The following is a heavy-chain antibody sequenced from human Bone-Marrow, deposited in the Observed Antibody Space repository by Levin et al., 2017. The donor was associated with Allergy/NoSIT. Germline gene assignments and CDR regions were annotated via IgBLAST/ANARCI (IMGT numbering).Heavy chain of an antibody. Sequence: SETLSPTCAVYGGSFSGYYWSWIRQPPGKGLEWIGEINHSGSTNYNPSLKSRVTISVDTSKNQFSLKLSSVTAADTAVYYCAVERDYEDAFDIWGQGTMVTVSS. CDR1: GGSFSGYY. V-gene: IGHV4-34*01. D-gene: IGHD4-17*01. CDR3: AVERDYEDAFDI. CDR2: INHSGST. J-gene: IGHJ3*02.